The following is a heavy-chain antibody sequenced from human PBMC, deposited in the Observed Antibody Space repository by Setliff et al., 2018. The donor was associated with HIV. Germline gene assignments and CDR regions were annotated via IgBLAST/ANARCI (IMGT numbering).Heavy chain of an antibody. Sequence: SVKVSCKASGGTFDSHAISWVRQAPGQGFEWMGGIIHILGIRNYAQKFQGRVIITTDESTGTAYMELSSLKDDDTAIYYCARPAPLLGTSPANNAFDIWGQGTTVTVSS. V-gene: IGHV1-69*10. D-gene: IGHD3-10*01. CDR3: ARPAPLLGTSPANNAFDI. CDR1: GGTFDSHA. J-gene: IGHJ3*02. CDR2: IIHILGIR.